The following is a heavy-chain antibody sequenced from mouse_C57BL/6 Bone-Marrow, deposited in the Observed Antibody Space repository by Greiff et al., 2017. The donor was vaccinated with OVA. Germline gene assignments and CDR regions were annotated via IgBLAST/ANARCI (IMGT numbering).Heavy chain of an antibody. D-gene: IGHD2-10*01. CDR3: ARGEAYYGNYRDYFDY. J-gene: IGHJ2*01. CDR2: IYPRSGNT. Sequence: QVQLQQSGAELARPGASVKLSCKASGYTFTSYGISWVKQRTGQGLEWIGEIYPRSGNTYYNEKFKGKATLTADKSSSTAYMELRSLTSEDSAVYFCARGEAYYGNYRDYFDYWGQGTTLTVSS. CDR1: GYTFTSYG. V-gene: IGHV1-81*01.